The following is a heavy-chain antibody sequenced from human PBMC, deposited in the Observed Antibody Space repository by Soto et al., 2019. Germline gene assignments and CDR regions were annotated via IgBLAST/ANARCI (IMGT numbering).Heavy chain of an antibody. D-gene: IGHD6-13*01. J-gene: IGHJ3*02. CDR2: IIPILGIA. V-gene: IGHV1-69*02. CDR3: ARAIRIQMVPPAVHI. CDR1: GGTFSSYT. Sequence: SVKVSCKASGGTFSSYTISWVRQAPGQGLEWMGRIIPILGIANYAQKFQGRVTITADKSTSTASMELSSLRSEDTAVYYCARAIRIQMVPPAVHIWGQGRMVTVS.